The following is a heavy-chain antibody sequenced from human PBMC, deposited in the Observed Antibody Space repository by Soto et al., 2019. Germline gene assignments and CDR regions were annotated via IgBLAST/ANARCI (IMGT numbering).Heavy chain of an antibody. D-gene: IGHD3-10*01. J-gene: IGHJ3*02. CDR3: ARDSVLLWFGELSQTGGDAFDI. V-gene: IGHV3-21*01. CDR1: GFTFSSYS. Sequence: RGSLRLSCAASGFTFSSYSMNWVRQAPGKGLEWVSSISSSSSYIYYADSVKGRFTISRDNAKNSLYLQMNSLRAEDTAVYYCARDSVLLWFGELSQTGGDAFDIWGQGTMVTVSS. CDR2: ISSSSSYI.